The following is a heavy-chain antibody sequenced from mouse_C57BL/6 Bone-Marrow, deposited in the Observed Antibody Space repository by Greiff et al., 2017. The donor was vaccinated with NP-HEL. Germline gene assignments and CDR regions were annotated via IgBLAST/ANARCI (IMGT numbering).Heavy chain of an antibody. CDR2: IHPNSGST. CDR3: VIYYDYDWFAY. Sequence: VQLQQPGAELVKPGASVKLSCKASGYTFTSYWMHWVKQRPGQGLEWIGMIHPNSGSTNYNEKFKSKATLTVDKSSSTAYMQLSSLTSEDSAVYYCVIYYDYDWFAYWGQGTLVTVSA. D-gene: IGHD2-4*01. CDR1: GYTFTSYW. J-gene: IGHJ3*01. V-gene: IGHV1-64*01.